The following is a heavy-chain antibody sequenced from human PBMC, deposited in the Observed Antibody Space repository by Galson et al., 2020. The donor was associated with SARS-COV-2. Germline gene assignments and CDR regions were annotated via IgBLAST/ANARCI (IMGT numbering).Heavy chain of an antibody. CDR1: GFTFSSYA. CDR3: AKDLLEVRAVYTMEV. V-gene: IGHV3-23*01. J-gene: IGHJ6*02. Sequence: GESLKISCAASGFTFSSYAMNWVRQAPGKGLEWVSTLSGSGFSTYYADSVKGRFTISRDNSKNTAYLQMNSLRAEDTAVYYCAKDLLEVRAVYTMEVWGQGTTVTVSS. CDR2: LSGSGFST. D-gene: IGHD2-8*01.